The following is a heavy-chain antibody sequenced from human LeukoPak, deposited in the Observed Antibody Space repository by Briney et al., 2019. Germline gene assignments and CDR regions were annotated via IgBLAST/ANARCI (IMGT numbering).Heavy chain of an antibody. J-gene: IGHJ4*02. CDR1: GYTLTSYG. CDR3: ARVGTIVVVPAAESLDY. D-gene: IGHD2-2*01. Sequence: GASVKVSCKASGYTLTSYGISWVRQAPGQGLEWMGWISAYNGNTNYAQKLQGRVTMTTDTSTSTAYMELRSLRSDDTAVYYCARVGTIVVVPAAESLDYWGQGTLVTVSS. CDR2: ISAYNGNT. V-gene: IGHV1-18*01.